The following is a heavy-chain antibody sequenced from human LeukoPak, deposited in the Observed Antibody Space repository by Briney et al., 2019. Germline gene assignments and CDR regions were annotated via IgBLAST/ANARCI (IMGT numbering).Heavy chain of an antibody. V-gene: IGHV3-7*01. CDR1: GFTFSTYW. Sequence: GGSLRLSCAASGFTFSTYWMSWVRQAPGKGLEGVANIKQDGSEKYYVDSVKDRFTISRDNAKNSLYLQMNRLRVEDTAVYYCARNVYRTFDSWDQGTLVTVSS. CDR2: IKQDGSEK. D-gene: IGHD1-14*01. J-gene: IGHJ4*02. CDR3: ARNVYRTFDS.